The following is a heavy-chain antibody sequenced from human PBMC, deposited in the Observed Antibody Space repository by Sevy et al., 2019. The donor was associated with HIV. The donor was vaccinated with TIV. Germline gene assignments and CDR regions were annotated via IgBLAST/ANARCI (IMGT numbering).Heavy chain of an antibody. CDR2: SRNRVNSYST. Sequence: GGSLRLSCVASGFTFTDHYMDWVRQAPGKGLEWIGRSRNRVNSYSTEYAASVKGRFTISRDASASSLYVQMNSLKTEDTAVYYCIRGLNGNDEPNGDYWGQGTLVTVSS. CDR3: IRGLNGNDEPNGDY. J-gene: IGHJ4*02. CDR1: GFTFTDHY. V-gene: IGHV3-72*01. D-gene: IGHD1-1*01.